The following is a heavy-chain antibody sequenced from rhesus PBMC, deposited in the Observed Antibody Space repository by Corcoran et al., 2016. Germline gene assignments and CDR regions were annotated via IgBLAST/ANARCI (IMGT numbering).Heavy chain of an antibody. J-gene: IGHJ4*01. V-gene: IGHV6-1*01. CDR1: GDTVSRNSAP. CDR2: TYYRSNWYN. CDR3: AREGITIFGLGFDY. Sequence: QVQLQESGPGLLKPAQNLSLPWALSGDTVSRNSAPVNRISQFPSRGLDWLGSTYYRSNWYNDNAQSVQNRITINPDTSKNQFSLQLNSVTPEDMAVYYCAREGITIFGLGFDYWGQGVLVTVSS. D-gene: IGHD3-3*01.